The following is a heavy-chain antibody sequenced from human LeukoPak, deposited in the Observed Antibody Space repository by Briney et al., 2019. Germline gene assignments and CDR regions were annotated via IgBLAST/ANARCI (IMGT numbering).Heavy chain of an antibody. V-gene: IGHV3-74*01. CDR3: VRVGYCSGGICYGLDY. J-gene: IGHJ4*02. CDR2: INSDGSSS. CDR1: GFTFSSYW. D-gene: IGHD2-15*01. Sequence: GGSLRLSCAASGFTFSSYWMHWVRHVPGKGLVWVSRINSDGSSSSYADSVKGRFTISRDNAKNTLYLQMNSLRADDTAVYYCVRVGYCSGGICYGLDYWGQGTVVTVS.